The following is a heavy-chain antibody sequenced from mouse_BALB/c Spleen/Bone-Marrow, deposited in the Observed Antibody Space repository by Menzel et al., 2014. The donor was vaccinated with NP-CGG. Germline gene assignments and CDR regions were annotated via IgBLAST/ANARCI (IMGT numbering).Heavy chain of an antibody. CDR1: GFTFTTYW. CDR3: ARGGRAMAF. J-gene: IGHJ4*01. D-gene: IGHD3-3*01. CDR2: INPNNGRT. V-gene: IGHV1S81*02. Sequence: QVQLQQPGAAQVKPGASVNLSCRASGFTFTTYWIHWVKQRPGQGLEWIGEINPNNGRTNYNERFKTKTTLTVDKSSSTAYMQLSSLTSEDSAVYYCARGGRAMAFWGQGTSVTVSS.